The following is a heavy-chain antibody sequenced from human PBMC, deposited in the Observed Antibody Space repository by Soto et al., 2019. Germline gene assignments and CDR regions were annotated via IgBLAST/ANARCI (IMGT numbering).Heavy chain of an antibody. J-gene: IGHJ4*02. Sequence: EVQLVESGGGLVQPGGSLRLSCAASEFTVSNNYMTWVRQAPGKGLEWVSVIYSGDNAYYADSVKGRFTISSDNSKNTLYLQMISLRAEDTAGYYGAIEEWSLTRSLDYWGQGPLVTVSS. CDR1: EFTVSNNY. CDR3: AIEEWSLTRSLDY. D-gene: IGHD3-3*01. CDR2: IYSGDNA. V-gene: IGHV3-66*01.